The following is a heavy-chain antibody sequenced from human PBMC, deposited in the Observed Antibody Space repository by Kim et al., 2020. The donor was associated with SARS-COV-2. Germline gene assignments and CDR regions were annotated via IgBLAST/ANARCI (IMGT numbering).Heavy chain of an antibody. Sequence: TNTYADSVKGRFTSTRDNSKTALYLQMTSLRAEDTAVYYCARAPGASFDYWGQGTLVTVSS. V-gene: IGHV3-30-3*01. CDR3: ARAPGASFDY. D-gene: IGHD4-17*01. CDR2: TN. J-gene: IGHJ4*02.